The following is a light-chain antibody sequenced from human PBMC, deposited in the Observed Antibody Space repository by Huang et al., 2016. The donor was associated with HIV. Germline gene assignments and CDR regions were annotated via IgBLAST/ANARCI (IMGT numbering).Light chain of an antibody. CDR3: LQDHNYPRT. Sequence: AIQLPQSPSSLSTSVGDRVTITCRASQGITDDLAWYQQKPGKAPKLLISGASTLRSGVPSRFSGSGSGTDFTLTISSLQPEEYATYYCLQDHNYPRTFGQGTKVEI. CDR2: GAS. J-gene: IGKJ1*01. V-gene: IGKV1-6*01. CDR1: QGITDD.